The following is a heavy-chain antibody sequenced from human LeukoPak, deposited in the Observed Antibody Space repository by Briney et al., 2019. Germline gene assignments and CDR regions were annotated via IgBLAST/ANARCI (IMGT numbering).Heavy chain of an antibody. Sequence: PSETLSLTCTVSGGSISSYYWSWIWQTPGKGLEWIGYIYYSGSTNYNPSLTSRVTISVYTSTNQISLKLSSVTATDTAVYYCASKVRGAALDYWGQGTLVTVSS. V-gene: IGHV4-59*08. D-gene: IGHD3-10*01. CDR2: IYYSGST. CDR3: ASKVRGAALDY. J-gene: IGHJ4*02. CDR1: GGSISSYY.